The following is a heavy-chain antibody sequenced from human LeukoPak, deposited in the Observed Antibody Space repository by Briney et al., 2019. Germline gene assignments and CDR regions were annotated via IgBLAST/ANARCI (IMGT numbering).Heavy chain of an antibody. J-gene: IGHJ4*02. D-gene: IGHD1-26*01. CDR2: IREDGNEK. CDR3: ARDYRGGWNDY. Sequence: GGSPRLSCAATGFTFTNHWMSWVRQTIGKGLECVAKIREDGNEKHYVDSVKGRFTISRDNAKNSLFLQMNNLRVDDTAVYYCARDYRGGWNDYWGQGTLVTVSS. CDR1: GFTFTNHW. V-gene: IGHV3-7*01.